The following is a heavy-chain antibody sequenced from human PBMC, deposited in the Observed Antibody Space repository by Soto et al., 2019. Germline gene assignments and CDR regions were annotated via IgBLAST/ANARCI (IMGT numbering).Heavy chain of an antibody. J-gene: IGHJ5*02. CDR3: ARRLYYDFWSGYSRGWFDP. Sequence: ASVKVSCKASGHTFTSYDINWVRQATGQGLEWMGWMNPNSGDTGYAQKFQGRVTMTRNTSISTAYMELSSLRSEDTAVYYCARRLYYDFWSGYSRGWFDPWGQGTLVTVSS. CDR2: MNPNSGDT. CDR1: GHTFTSYD. D-gene: IGHD3-3*01. V-gene: IGHV1-8*01.